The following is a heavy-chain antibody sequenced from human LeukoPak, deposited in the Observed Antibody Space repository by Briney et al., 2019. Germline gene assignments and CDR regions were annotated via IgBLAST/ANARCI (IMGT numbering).Heavy chain of an antibody. CDR1: GFTFSSYW. J-gene: IGHJ4*02. D-gene: IGHD2-15*01. CDR2: IKQDGSEK. Sequence: PGGSLRLSCAASGFTFSSYWMSWVRQAPGKGLERVANIKQDGSEKYYVDSVKGRFTISRDNAKNSLYLQMNSLRAEDTAVYYCARDGPYCSGGSCYSDYWGQGTLVTVSS. CDR3: ARDGPYCSGGSCYSDY. V-gene: IGHV3-7*01.